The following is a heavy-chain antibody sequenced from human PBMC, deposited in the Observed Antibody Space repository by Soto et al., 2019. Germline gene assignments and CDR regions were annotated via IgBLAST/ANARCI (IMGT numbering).Heavy chain of an antibody. V-gene: IGHV1-69*06. CDR3: ARANGETPGDYFDY. CDR1: GGTFSSYA. Sequence: SVKVSCKASGGTFSSYAISWVRQAPGQGLEWMGGIIPIFGTANYAQKFQGRVTITADKSTSAAYMELSSLRSEDTAVYYCARANGETPGDYFDYWGQGTLVTVSS. D-gene: IGHD3-10*01. CDR2: IIPIFGTA. J-gene: IGHJ4*02.